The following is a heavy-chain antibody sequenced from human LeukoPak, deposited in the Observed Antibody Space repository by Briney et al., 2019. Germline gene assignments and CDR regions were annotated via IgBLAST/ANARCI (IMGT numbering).Heavy chain of an antibody. V-gene: IGHV1-8*01. J-gene: IGHJ5*02. D-gene: IGHD6-13*01. CDR2: MNPNSGNT. CDR3: ARGRASSSWNRNWFDP. Sequence: ASVKVSCKASGYTFTSYDINWVRQATGQGLEWMGWMNPNSGNTGYAQKFQGRVTMTRNTSISTAYMELSSLRSEDTAVYYCARGRASSSWNRNWFDPWGQGTLVNVSS. CDR1: GYTFTSYD.